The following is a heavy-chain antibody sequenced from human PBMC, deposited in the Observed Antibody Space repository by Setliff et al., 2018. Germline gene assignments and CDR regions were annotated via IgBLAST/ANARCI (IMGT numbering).Heavy chain of an antibody. CDR2: INQDGSEK. CDR3: ARDSPIRLGVIPS. V-gene: IGHV3-7*01. D-gene: IGHD2-21*01. Sequence: PGGSLRLSCAASGFTSSNYGMSWVRQAPGKGPEWVANINQDGSEKYYIDSVKGRFSISRDNAKNSLYLQMNSLRAEDTAIYFCARDSPIRLGVIPSWGPGTLVTVSS. J-gene: IGHJ4*02. CDR1: GFTSSNYG.